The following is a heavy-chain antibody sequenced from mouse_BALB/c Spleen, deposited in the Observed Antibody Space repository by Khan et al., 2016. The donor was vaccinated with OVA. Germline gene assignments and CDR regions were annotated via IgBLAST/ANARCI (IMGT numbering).Heavy chain of an antibody. J-gene: IGHJ4*01. CDR3: AKGVWSYYYTLDY. CDR1: GFSLSDYG. Sequence: QVQLKESGPGLVAPSQNLSITCTVSGFSLSDYGVSWLRQPPGKGLEWLGVIWGGGSTYYNSALRSRLSISKDNSKSQVFLKMSSLQSDDTAMFYCAKGVWSYYYTLDYWGQGTSVTVSS. CDR2: IWGGGST. V-gene: IGHV2-6-5*01.